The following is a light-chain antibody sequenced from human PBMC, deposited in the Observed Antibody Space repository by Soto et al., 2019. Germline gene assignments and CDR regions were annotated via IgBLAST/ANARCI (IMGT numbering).Light chain of an antibody. CDR1: QDLNSY. V-gene: IGKV1D-16*01. J-gene: IGKJ4*01. CDR2: GAS. Sequence: DVQMTQSPSSLSASVGDRVTITCRASQDLNSYLAWYQQKPGNAPKSLIYGASSLPTGIRSRFIGTKSRTDFTLTTRNLQPEDSTTYYCQRYTIYPHTFGGGTKLEIK. CDR3: QRYTIYPHT.